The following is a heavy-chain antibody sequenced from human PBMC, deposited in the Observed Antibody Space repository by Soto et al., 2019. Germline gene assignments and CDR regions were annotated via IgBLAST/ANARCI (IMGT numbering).Heavy chain of an antibody. J-gene: IGHJ4*02. V-gene: IGHV4-30-2*01. CDR2: IYPSGTI. Sequence: HLQLQESGSGLVKPSQTLSLTCAVSGGSITTSGYSWSWIRQPPWKGLEWIGYIYPSGTIFYNPSLNSRVTISVDTSNNQFSLRLSSVTAADTAVYYCATYSAYAKYYFDYWGRGTLVTVSS. D-gene: IGHD5-12*01. CDR3: ATYSAYAKYYFDY. CDR1: GGSITTSGYS.